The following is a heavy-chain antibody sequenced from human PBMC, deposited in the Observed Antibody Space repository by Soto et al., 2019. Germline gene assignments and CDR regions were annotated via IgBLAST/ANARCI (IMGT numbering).Heavy chain of an antibody. J-gene: IGHJ4*02. CDR3: ATDHPLSYCSGGSCSNYFDY. CDR1: GFTSSGFS. Sequence: EVQLVESGGGLVKPGGSLRLSGAASGFTSSGFSLNWVGQPQGKGWEWVSSIISSSSYIYYADSVKGRFTISRDNAKNSLYLQMNSLRAEDTAVYYCATDHPLSYCSGGSCSNYFDYWGQGTLVTVSS. D-gene: IGHD2-15*01. V-gene: IGHV3-21*01. CDR2: IISSSSYI.